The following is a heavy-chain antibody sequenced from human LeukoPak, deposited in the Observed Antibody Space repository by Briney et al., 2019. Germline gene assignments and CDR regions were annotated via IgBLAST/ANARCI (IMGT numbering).Heavy chain of an antibody. CDR3: ARATTSSGWTRAEYFQH. CDR1: GGSFSGCY. Sequence: SETLSLTCAVYGGSFSGCYWSWIRQPPGKGLEWIGEINHSGSTNYNPSLKSRVTISVDTSKNQFSLKLSSVTAADTAVYYCARATTSSGWTRAEYFQHWGQGTLVTVSS. J-gene: IGHJ1*01. V-gene: IGHV4-34*01. CDR2: INHSGST. D-gene: IGHD6-19*01.